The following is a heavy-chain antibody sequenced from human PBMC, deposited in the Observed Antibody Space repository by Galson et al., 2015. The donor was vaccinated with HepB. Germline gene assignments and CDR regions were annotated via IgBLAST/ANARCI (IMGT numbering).Heavy chain of an antibody. J-gene: IGHJ3*02. CDR3: ARDTDTAMVRSTRYDAFDI. Sequence: SVKVSCKASGGTFSSYAISWVRQAPGQGLEWMGGIIPIFGTANYAQKFQGRVTITADKSTSTAYMELSSLRSEDTAVYYCARDTDTAMVRSTRYDAFDIWGQGTMVTVSS. CDR1: GGTFSSYA. CDR2: IIPIFGTA. V-gene: IGHV1-69*06. D-gene: IGHD5-18*01.